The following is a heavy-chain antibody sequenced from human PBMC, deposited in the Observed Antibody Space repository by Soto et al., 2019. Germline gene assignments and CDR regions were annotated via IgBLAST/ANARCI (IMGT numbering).Heavy chain of an antibody. J-gene: IGHJ6*02. CDR1: GFTFDDYA. Sequence: GGSLRLSCAASGFTFDDYAMHWVRQAPGKGLEWVSGISWNSGSIGYADSVKGRFTISRDNAKNSLYLQMNSLRAEDTALYYCAKGAGSGWHHYGMDVWGQGTTVTVAS. CDR2: ISWNSGSI. V-gene: IGHV3-9*01. CDR3: AKGAGSGWHHYGMDV. D-gene: IGHD6-19*01.